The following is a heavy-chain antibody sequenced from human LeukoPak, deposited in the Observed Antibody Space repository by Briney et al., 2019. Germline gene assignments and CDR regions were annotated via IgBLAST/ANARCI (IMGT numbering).Heavy chain of an antibody. V-gene: IGHV1-3*01. CDR1: GYTFTSYA. Sequence: GASVNVSCKASGYTFTSYAMHWVRQAPGQRLEWMGWINAGNGNTKYSQKFQGRVTITRDTSASTAYMELSSLRSEDTAVYYCARAYVWGSYRQYYFDYWGQGTLATVSS. D-gene: IGHD3-16*02. J-gene: IGHJ4*02. CDR2: INAGNGNT. CDR3: ARAYVWGSYRQYYFDY.